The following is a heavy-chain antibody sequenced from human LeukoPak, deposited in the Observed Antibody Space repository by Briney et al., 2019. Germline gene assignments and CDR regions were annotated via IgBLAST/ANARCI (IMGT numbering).Heavy chain of an antibody. CDR1: GFTFSSYA. V-gene: IGHV3-23*01. J-gene: IGHJ4*02. CDR2: ISGSGGST. D-gene: IGHD6-13*01. CDR3: AKDLNGGSSWDPFDY. Sequence: PGGSLRLSCAASGFTFSSYAMSWVRQAPGKGLEWVSAISGSGGSTYYADSVKGRFTISRDNSKNTLYLQMNSLRAEDTAVYYCAKDLNGGSSWDPFDYWGQGTLVTVSS.